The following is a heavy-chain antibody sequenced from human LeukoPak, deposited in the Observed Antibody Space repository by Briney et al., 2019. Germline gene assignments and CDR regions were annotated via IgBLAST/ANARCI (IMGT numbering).Heavy chain of an antibody. V-gene: IGHV4-39*01. D-gene: IGHD3-9*01. J-gene: IGHJ4*02. CDR1: GGSISSSSYY. Sequence: SETLSLTCTVSGGSISSSSYYWGWIRQPPGKGLEWIGSIYYSGSTYYNPSLKSRVTISVDTSKNQFSLKLSSVTAADTAVYYCARAFPYYDILTGYCIFDYWGQGTLVTVSS. CDR2: IYYSGST. CDR3: ARAFPYYDILTGYCIFDY.